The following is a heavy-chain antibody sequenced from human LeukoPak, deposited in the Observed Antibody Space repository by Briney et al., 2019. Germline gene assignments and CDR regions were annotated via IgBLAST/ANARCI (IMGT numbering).Heavy chain of an antibody. V-gene: IGHV4-34*01. CDR2: INHSGST. J-gene: IGHJ3*02. Sequence: PSETLSLTCAVYGGSFSGYYWSWIRQPPGKGLEWIGEINHSGSTNYNPSLKSRVTISVDTSRNQFSRKLNSVTAADTAVYYCAKSNGYGLVDIWGQGRMVIVS. D-gene: IGHD3-10*01. CDR1: GGSFSGYY. CDR3: AKSNGYGLVDI.